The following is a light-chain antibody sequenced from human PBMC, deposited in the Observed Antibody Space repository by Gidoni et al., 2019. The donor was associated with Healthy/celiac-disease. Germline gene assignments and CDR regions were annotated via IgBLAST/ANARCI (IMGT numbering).Light chain of an antibody. CDR2: DAS. CDR1: QDISKY. CDR3: QQYDNLPLT. J-gene: IGKJ4*01. V-gene: IGKV1-33*01. Sequence: DLQMTQSPSSLSASVGDRVTITCQASQDISKYLNWYQQKPGKAPKLLIYDASNLETGVPSRFSGSGSGTDFTFTISSLQTEDIATYYCQQYDNLPLTFGGGTKVEIK.